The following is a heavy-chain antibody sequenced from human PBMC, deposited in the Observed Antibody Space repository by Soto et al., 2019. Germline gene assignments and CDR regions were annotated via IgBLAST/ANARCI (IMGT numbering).Heavy chain of an antibody. J-gene: IGHJ4*02. CDR2: IWYDGSNK. V-gene: IGHV3-33*01. D-gene: IGHD3-9*01. CDR3: ARSNRILTGYPGYFDY. Sequence: TGGSLRLSCAASGFTFSSYGMHWVRQAPGKGLEWVAVIWYDGSNKYYADSVKGRFTISRDNSKNTLYLQMNSLRAEDSAVYYCARSNRILTGYPGYFDYWGQGTLVTVSS. CDR1: GFTFSSYG.